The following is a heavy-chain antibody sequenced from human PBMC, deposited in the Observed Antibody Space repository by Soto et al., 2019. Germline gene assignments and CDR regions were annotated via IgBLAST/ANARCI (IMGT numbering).Heavy chain of an antibody. V-gene: IGHV1-69*02. D-gene: IGHD6-13*01. CDR2: IIPILGIA. CDR3: ASYSSSWATYSFDP. Sequence: ASVKVSCKASGGTFSSYTISWVRQAPGRGFEWMGRIIPILGIANYAQKFQGRVTITADKSTSTAYMELSSLRSEDTAVYYCASYSSSWATYSFDPWGQGTLVTVSS. J-gene: IGHJ5*02. CDR1: GGTFSSYT.